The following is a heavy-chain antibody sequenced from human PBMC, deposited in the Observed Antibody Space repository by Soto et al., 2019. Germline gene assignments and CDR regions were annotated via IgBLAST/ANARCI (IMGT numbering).Heavy chain of an antibody. D-gene: IGHD6-19*01. CDR1: GYTFTSYG. CDR3: ARANFNSGWYLFDY. V-gene: IGHV1-18*04. CDR2: ISAYNGNT. J-gene: IGHJ4*02. Sequence: VASVKVSCKASGYTFTSYGISWVRQAPGQGLEWMGWISAYNGNTNYAQKLQGRVTMTTDTSTSTAYMELRSLRSDDTAVYYCARANFNSGWYLFDYWGQGTLVTVYS.